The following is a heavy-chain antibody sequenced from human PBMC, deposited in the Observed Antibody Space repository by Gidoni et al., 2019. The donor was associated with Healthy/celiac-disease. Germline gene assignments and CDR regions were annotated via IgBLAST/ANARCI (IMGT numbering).Heavy chain of an antibody. Sequence: QVQLVQSGAEVKKPGASVKVSCKASGYTFTSYYMHWVRQAPGQGLEWMGIINPSGGSTSYAQKFQGRVTMTRDTSTSTVYMELSSLRSEDTAVYYCARDSAIGYCSSTSCYGSWFDPWGQGTLVTVSS. CDR3: ARDSAIGYCSSTSCYGSWFDP. CDR1: GYTFTSYY. J-gene: IGHJ5*02. D-gene: IGHD2-2*01. CDR2: INPSGGST. V-gene: IGHV1-46*01.